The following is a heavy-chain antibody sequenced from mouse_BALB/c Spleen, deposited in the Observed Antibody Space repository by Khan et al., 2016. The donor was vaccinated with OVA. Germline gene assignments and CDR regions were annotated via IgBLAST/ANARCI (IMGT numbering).Heavy chain of an antibody. CDR3: ARSGYDYGRGALFAY. V-gene: IGHV2-2*02. J-gene: IGHJ3*01. CDR2: IWSAGST. Sequence: QVQLKQSGPGLVQPSQSLSITCTVSGFSLTNYSVHWVRQSPGKGLEWLGVIWSAGSTDYNAAFISRLTIRKDNSRSQVFFKMNSLQTNDTAIYYCARSGYDYGRGALFAYWGQGTMVTVSA. D-gene: IGHD2-4*01. CDR1: GFSLTNYS.